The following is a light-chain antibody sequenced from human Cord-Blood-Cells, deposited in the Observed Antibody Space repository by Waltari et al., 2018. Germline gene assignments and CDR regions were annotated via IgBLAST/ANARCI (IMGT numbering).Light chain of an antibody. V-gene: IGKV4-1*01. J-gene: IGKJ3*01. CDR1: PGVLYSSNNKNY. Sequence: DIVMTQSPDSLAVSLGERVTINCKSSPGVLYSSNNKNYLAWYQQKPGQPPKLLIYWASTRESGVPDRFSGSGSGTDFTLTISSLQAEDVAVYYCQQYYSTPFTFGPGTKVDIK. CDR2: WAS. CDR3: QQYYSTPFT.